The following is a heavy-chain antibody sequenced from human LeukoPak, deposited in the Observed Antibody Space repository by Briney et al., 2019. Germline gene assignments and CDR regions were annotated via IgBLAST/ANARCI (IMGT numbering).Heavy chain of an antibody. Sequence: GGSLRLSCAVSGFTLRNFAMMWVRQAPGRGLEWVSAIDGIGDAIYYAASVKGRFTISRDNYKNMVSLQMNGLRADDTAVYHCVRDRPGGFNYWGQGTLVTVSS. V-gene: IGHV3-23*01. CDR1: GFTLRNFA. CDR2: IDGIGDAI. CDR3: VRDRPGGFNY. J-gene: IGHJ4*02. D-gene: IGHD3-16*01.